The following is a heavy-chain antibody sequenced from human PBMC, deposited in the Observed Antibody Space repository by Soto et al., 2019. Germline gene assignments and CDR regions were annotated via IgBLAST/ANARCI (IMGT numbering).Heavy chain of an antibody. CDR2: IRCSGSYI. CDR3: ARDRVAGTEFYYGMDV. J-gene: IGHJ6*02. CDR1: GFTFSSYG. Sequence: GSLRLSCAASGFTFSSYGMHWVRQAPGKGLEWVSAIRCSGSYIYYADSVKGRFTISRDNAKNSLYLQMNSLRAEDTAVYYCARDRVAGTEFYYGMDVWGQGTTVTVSS. V-gene: IGHV3-21*01. D-gene: IGHD6-19*01.